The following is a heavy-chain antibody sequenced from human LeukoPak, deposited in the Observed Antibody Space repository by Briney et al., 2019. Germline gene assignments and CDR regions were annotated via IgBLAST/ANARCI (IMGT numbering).Heavy chain of an antibody. J-gene: IGHJ6*02. Sequence: GGSLRLSCAASGFTFSSYGMYWVRQAPGKGLEWVALIWFDGSSQNYADSVKGRFTISRDNSKNTLFLQMNSLRDEDTAVYYCARDGGPCSGGSCYPPYYYGMDVWGQGTTVTVSS. CDR2: IWFDGSSQ. D-gene: IGHD2-15*01. CDR3: ARDGGPCSGGSCYPPYYYGMDV. V-gene: IGHV3-33*01. CDR1: GFTFSSYG.